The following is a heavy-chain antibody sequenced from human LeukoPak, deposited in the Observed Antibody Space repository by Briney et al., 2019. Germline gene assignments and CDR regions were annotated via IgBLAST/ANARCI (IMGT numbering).Heavy chain of an antibody. CDR1: GFSFISYG. CDR2: ISWNSGSI. V-gene: IGHV3-9*01. Sequence: GGSLRLSCAASGFSFISYGMSWVRQAPGKGLEWVSGISWNSGSIGYADSVKGRFTISRDNAKNSLYLQMNSLRAEDTALYYCAKATSFRVKASPDYWGQGTLVTVSS. J-gene: IGHJ4*02. CDR3: AKATSFRVKASPDY. D-gene: IGHD2-21*01.